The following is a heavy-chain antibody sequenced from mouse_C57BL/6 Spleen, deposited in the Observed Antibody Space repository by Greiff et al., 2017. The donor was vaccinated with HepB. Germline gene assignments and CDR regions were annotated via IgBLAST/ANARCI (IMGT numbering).Heavy chain of an antibody. CDR1: GYSFTSGYF. J-gene: IGHJ1*03. Sequence: VQLKESGPGLVKPSQSLSLSCSVSGYSFTSGYFWYWIRRLPGNILEWVGYISYDGSNNYNPSLKNRISFTRDTSKNQLYLKFNTVTAEDTATYYCARGYGYDVWYFDDWGTGTTVTVSS. CDR2: ISYDGSN. D-gene: IGHD2-2*01. CDR3: ARGYGYDVWYFDD. V-gene: IGHV3-6*01.